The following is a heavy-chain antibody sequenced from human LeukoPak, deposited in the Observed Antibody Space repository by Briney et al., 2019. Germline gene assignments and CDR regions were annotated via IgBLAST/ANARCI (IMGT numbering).Heavy chain of an antibody. CDR2: ISFDGSNK. V-gene: IGHV3-30-3*01. Sequence: GGSLRLSCAASGFTFDIYTMHWVRQAPGNGLEWVAVISFDGSNKYYADSVKGRFTISRDNSKNTLYLQMNSLRAEDTAVYYCATYSTKNAREFESWGQGTLVTVSS. CDR1: GFTFDIYT. CDR3: ATYSTKNAREFES. J-gene: IGHJ5*01. D-gene: IGHD2/OR15-2a*01.